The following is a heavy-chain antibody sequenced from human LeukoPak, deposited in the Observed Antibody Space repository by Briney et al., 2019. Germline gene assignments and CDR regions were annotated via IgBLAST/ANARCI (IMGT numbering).Heavy chain of an antibody. CDR2: ISSSSSYI. Sequence: PEGSLRLSCAASGFTFSNYAMSWVRQAPGKGLEWVSSISSSSSYIYYADSVKGRFTISRDNAKNSLYLQMNSLRAEDTAVYYCARDVPYYYESSGYYSLGFDIWGQGTMVTVSS. D-gene: IGHD3-22*01. CDR3: ARDVPYYYESSGYYSLGFDI. V-gene: IGHV3-21*01. CDR1: GFTFSNYA. J-gene: IGHJ3*02.